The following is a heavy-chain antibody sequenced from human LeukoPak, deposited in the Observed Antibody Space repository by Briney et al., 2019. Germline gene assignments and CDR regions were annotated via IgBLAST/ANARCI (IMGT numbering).Heavy chain of an antibody. D-gene: IGHD3/OR15-3a*01. CDR2: SSSSGSTI. Sequence: PGGSLRLSCAASGFTLSDYYMSCIRQDPGKGLEWVSYSSSSGSTIYYADSVKGRFAISRDNAKNSLYLQMNSLRAEDTAVYYCARRRDFIDYWGQGTLVTVSS. CDR1: GFTLSDYY. V-gene: IGHV3-11*01. CDR3: ARRRDFIDY. J-gene: IGHJ4*02.